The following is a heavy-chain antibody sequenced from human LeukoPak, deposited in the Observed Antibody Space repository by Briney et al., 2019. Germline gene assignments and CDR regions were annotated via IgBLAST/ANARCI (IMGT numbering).Heavy chain of an antibody. V-gene: IGHV3-23*01. CDR3: AKIPSSTIFNYYGMDV. CDR2: ISGSGGST. Sequence: GGSLRLSCAASEFTFSSYAMSWVRQAPGKGLEWVSVISGSGGSTYYADSVKGRFTISRDNSKNTLYLQMNSLRAEDTAVYYCAKIPSSTIFNYYGMDVWVLGTTVTVSS. CDR1: EFTFSSYA. D-gene: IGHD5/OR15-5a*01. J-gene: IGHJ6*02.